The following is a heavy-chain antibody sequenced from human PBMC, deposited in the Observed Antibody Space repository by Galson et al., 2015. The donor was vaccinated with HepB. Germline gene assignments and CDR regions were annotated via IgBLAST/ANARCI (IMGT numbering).Heavy chain of an antibody. V-gene: IGHV3-9*01. CDR3: AKDVLIGVAGKVDNWFDP. D-gene: IGHD6-19*01. J-gene: IGHJ5*02. CDR1: GFTFDDYA. CDR2: ISWNSGSI. Sequence: SLRLSCAASGFTFDDYAMHWVRQAPGKGLEWVSGISWNSGSIGYADSVKGRFTISRDNAKNSLYLQMNSLRAEDTALYYCAKDVLIGVAGKVDNWFDPWGQGTLVTVSS.